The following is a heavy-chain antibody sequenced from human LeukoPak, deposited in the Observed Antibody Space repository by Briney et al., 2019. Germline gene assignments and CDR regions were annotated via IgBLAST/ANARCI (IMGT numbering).Heavy chain of an antibody. CDR3: ARGLRWRRRVYGNYCVDY. J-gene: IGHJ4*02. CDR2: INPNSGGT. D-gene: IGHD4-11*01. Sequence: GASVKVSCKASGYTFTGYYMYWVRQAPGQGLEWMGWINPNSGGTNYAQKFQGRVTMTRDTSISTAYMELSRLRSDDTAVYYCARGLRWRRRVYGNYCVDYWGQGTLVTVCS. V-gene: IGHV1-2*02. CDR1: GYTFTGYY.